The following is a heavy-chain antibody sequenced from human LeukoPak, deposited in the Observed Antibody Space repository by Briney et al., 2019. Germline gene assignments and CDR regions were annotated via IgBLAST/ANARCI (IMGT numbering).Heavy chain of an antibody. J-gene: IGHJ4*02. Sequence: HAGGSLRLSCAASGFTFSSYAMHWVRQAPGKGLEWVAVISYDGSNKYYADSVKGRFTISRDNSKNTLYLQMNSPRAEDTAVYYCARAMIVVVSGDYWGQGTLVAVSS. CDR2: ISYDGSNK. V-gene: IGHV3-30-3*01. CDR3: ARAMIVVVSGDY. CDR1: GFTFSSYA. D-gene: IGHD3-22*01.